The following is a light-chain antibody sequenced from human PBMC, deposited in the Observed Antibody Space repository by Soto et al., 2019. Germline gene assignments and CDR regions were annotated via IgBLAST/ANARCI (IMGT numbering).Light chain of an antibody. J-gene: IGKJ3*01. V-gene: IGKV1-39*01. CDR3: QQSYSNSRFT. CDR1: QSISSY. Sequence: DIQMTQSPSSLSASVGDRVTITCRASQSISSYLNWYQQKPGKAPKLLIYAASSLQSGVPSRFSGSGSGTDFTLTISSLQPQDFATYYCQQSYSNSRFTFGPGTKVDIK. CDR2: AAS.